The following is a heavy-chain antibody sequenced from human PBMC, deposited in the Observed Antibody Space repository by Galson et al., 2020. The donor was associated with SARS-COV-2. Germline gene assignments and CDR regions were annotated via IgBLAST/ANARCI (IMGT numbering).Heavy chain of an antibody. CDR1: GGSISSGSYY. CDR2: IYTTGST. Sequence: SETLSLTCSVSGGSISSGSYYWSWIRQPAGKGLEWIGRIYTTGSTNYNPSLTSRLTISVDTSQNQFSLKLNSVTAADTAVYYCARGTITESHWYFDLWGRGTLVTVSS. CDR3: ARGTITESHWYFDL. J-gene: IGHJ2*01. V-gene: IGHV4-61*02. D-gene: IGHD3-10*01.